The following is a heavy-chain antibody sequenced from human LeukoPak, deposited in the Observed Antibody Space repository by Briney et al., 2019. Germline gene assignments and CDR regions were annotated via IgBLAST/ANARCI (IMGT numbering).Heavy chain of an antibody. CDR2: ISYDGSNK. CDR3: ANWPHDAFDI. J-gene: IGHJ3*02. Sequence: PGGSLRLSCAASGFTVSSNYMSWVRQAPGKGLEWVAVISYDGSNKYYADSAKGRFTISRDNSKNTLYLQMNSLRVEDTAVYYCANWPHDAFDIWGQGTMVTVSS. CDR1: GFTVSSNY. V-gene: IGHV3-30*18.